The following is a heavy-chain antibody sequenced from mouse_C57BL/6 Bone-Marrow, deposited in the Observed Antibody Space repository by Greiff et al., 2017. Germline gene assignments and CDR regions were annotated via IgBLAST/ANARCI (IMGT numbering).Heavy chain of an antibody. V-gene: IGHV1-50*01. J-gene: IGHJ2*01. CDR2: IDPSDSYT. D-gene: IGHD1-1*01. CDR1: GYTFTSYW. Sequence: VQLQESGAELVKPGASVKLSCKASGYTFTSYWMQWVKQRPGQGLEWIGEIDPSDSYTNYNQKFKGKATLTVDTSSSTAYMQLSSLTSEDSAVYYCARSGYYGSERDFDYWGQGTTLTVSS. CDR3: ARSGYYGSERDFDY.